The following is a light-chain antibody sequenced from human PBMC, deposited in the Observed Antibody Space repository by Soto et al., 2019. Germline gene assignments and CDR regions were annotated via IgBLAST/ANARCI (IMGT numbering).Light chain of an antibody. CDR3: QSFDRTLSAWV. J-gene: IGLJ3*02. V-gene: IGLV1-40*01. CDR2: GTS. Sequence: QAVVTQPPSVSGAPGQRVTISCTGSSSDIGATDDIHWYQQLPGTAPRLLIYGTSHRPSGVPDRFSGSKSDTSASLAVTGLQAEDEAYYYCQSFDRTLSAWVFGGGTKLTVL. CDR1: SSDIGATDD.